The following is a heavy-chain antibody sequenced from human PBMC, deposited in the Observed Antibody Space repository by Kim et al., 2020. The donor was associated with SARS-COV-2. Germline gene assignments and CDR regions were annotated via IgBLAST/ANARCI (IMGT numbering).Heavy chain of an antibody. CDR1: GGTFSSYA. CDR2: IIPIFGTA. CDR3: AREEVAAFPASIAAAGRIFDY. D-gene: IGHD6-13*01. V-gene: IGHV1-69*13. Sequence: SVKVSCKASGGTFSSYAISWVRQAPGQGLEWMGGIIPIFGTANYAQKFQGRVTITVDESTSTAYMELSSLRSEDTAVYYCAREEVAAFPASIAAAGRIFDYWGQGTLVTVSS. J-gene: IGHJ4*02.